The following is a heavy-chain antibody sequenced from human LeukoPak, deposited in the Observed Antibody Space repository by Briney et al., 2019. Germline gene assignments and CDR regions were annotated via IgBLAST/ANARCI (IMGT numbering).Heavy chain of an antibody. CDR2: ISYDGSNK. Sequence: GRSLRLSCAASGFTFSSYAMHWVRQAPGKGLEWVAVISYDGSNKYYADSVKGRFTISRDNSKNTLYLQMNSLRAEDTAVYYCAREIPVFLGIVVVPAAIARRGGMDGWGKGTTVTVSS. D-gene: IGHD2-2*03. CDR1: GFTFSSYA. CDR3: AREIPVFLGIVVVPAAIARRGGMDG. V-gene: IGHV3-30*04. J-gene: IGHJ6*04.